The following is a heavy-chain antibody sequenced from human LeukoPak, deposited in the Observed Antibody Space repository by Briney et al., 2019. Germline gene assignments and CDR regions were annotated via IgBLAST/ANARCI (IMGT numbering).Heavy chain of an antibody. CDR1: GFTFSSYA. CDR2: ISYDGSNK. Sequence: GGSLRLSCAASGFTFSSYAMHWVRQAPGKGLEWVAVISYDGSNKYYADSVKGRFTISRDNSKNTLYLQMNSLRAEDTAVYYCARGLKPRSGWYGPLGYWGQGTLVTVSS. J-gene: IGHJ4*02. D-gene: IGHD6-19*01. CDR3: ARGLKPRSGWYGPLGY. V-gene: IGHV3-30-3*01.